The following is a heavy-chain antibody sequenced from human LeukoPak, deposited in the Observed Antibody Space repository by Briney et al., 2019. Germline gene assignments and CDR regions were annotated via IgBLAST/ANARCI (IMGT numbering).Heavy chain of an antibody. Sequence: GSLRLSCAASGFTFSSYSMNWVRQAPGKGLEWVSYISSSSSTIYYADSVKGRFTISRDNAKNSLYLQMNSLRAEDTAVYYRARGDDSGYYDYFDYWGQGALVTVSS. CDR3: ARGDDSGYYDYFDY. CDR1: GFTFSSYS. CDR2: ISSSSSTI. V-gene: IGHV3-48*01. D-gene: IGHD3-22*01. J-gene: IGHJ4*02.